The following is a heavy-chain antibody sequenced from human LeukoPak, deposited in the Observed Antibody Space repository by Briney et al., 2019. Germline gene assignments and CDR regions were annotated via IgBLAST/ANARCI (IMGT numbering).Heavy chain of an antibody. D-gene: IGHD3-3*01. V-gene: IGHV1-2*06. J-gene: IGHJ3*02. CDR2: INPNSGGT. Sequence: ASVEVSCKASGYTFTGYYMHWVRQAPGQGLEWMGRINPNSGGTNYAQKFQGRVTMTRDTSISTAYMELSRLRSDDTAVYYCARALRFLEWIHDAFDIWGQGTMVTVSS. CDR1: GYTFTGYY. CDR3: ARALRFLEWIHDAFDI.